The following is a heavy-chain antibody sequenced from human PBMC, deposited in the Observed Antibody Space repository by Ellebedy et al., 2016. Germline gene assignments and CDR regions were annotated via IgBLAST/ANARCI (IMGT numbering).Heavy chain of an antibody. CDR3: RQGHYANY. J-gene: IGHJ4*02. CDR1: GFTFSNYF. D-gene: IGHD4-17*01. CDR2: ISGGGDDT. V-gene: IGHV3-23*01. Sequence: GGSLRLXXATSGFTFSNYFMTWIRQAPGKGLEWVATISGGGDDTFFADSVKGRFTMSRDIPKNTVYLQMNRLRAEDTAVYYCRQGHYANYWGQGTLVTVSS.